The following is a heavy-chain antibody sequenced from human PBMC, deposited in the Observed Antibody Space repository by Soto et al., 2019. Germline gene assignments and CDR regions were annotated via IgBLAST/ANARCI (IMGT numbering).Heavy chain of an antibody. Sequence: PWESRTISCKGSGYSFTIHWIGWVRQMPGKGLECMGIIYPGDSDTRYTPSFQGHVTISVDKSTTTAYLQWSSLKASDTAMYYCAETGVAHAFDIWGQGTMVTVSS. CDR3: AETGVAHAFDI. CDR2: IYPGDSDT. D-gene: IGHD3-3*01. V-gene: IGHV5-51*01. CDR1: GYSFTIHW. J-gene: IGHJ3*02.